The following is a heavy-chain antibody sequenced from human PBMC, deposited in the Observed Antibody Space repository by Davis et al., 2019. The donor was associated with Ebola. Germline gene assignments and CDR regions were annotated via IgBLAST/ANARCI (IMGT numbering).Heavy chain of an antibody. V-gene: IGHV4-59*01. D-gene: IGHD4-23*01. CDR3: AREYGGNFDY. CDR2: IYYSGST. Sequence: MPSETLSLTCTVSGGSISSYYWSWIRQPPGKGLEWIGYIYYSGSTNYNPSPKSRVTISVDKSKNQFSLKLSSVTAADTAVYYCAREYGGNFDYWGQGTLVTVSS. J-gene: IGHJ4*02. CDR1: GGSISSYY.